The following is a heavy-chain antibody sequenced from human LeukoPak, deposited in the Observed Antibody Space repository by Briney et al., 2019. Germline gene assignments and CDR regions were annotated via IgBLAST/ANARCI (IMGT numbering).Heavy chain of an antibody. CDR3: ARGYRAPQTFYSCHYFDS. CDR1: GGSFSGYY. V-gene: IGHV4-34*01. CDR2: INHFGST. Sequence: PSETLSLTCAVYGGSFSGYYWNWIRQSPGKGLEWIGEINHFGSTNYNPSLKSRVTISGDTSKNQFSLKVNSVTAADTAVYYCARGYRAPQTFYSCHYFDSWAQGILVTVSS. D-gene: IGHD2-2*01. J-gene: IGHJ4*02.